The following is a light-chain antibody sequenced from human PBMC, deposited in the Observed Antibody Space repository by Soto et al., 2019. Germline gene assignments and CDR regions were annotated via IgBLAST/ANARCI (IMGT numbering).Light chain of an antibody. CDR3: SSYSSRGTLWV. J-gene: IGLJ3*02. V-gene: IGLV2-14*01. CDR2: EIN. Sequence: QSALTQPASVSGSPGQSITISCTGTSSDIGTYNYVSWYQQHPGKAPKLMIYEINNRPSGVSNRFSGSKSGNTASLTISGLQAEDEANYYCSSYSSRGTLWVFGGGTKVTVL. CDR1: SSDIGTYNY.